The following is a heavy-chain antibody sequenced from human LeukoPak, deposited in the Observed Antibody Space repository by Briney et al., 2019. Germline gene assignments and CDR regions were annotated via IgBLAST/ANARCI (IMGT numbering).Heavy chain of an antibody. CDR1: GYTFTGYY. J-gene: IGHJ4*02. CDR2: INPNSGGT. V-gene: IGHV1-2*04. Sequence: ASVKVSCKASGYTFTGYYMHWVRQDPGQGLEWMGWINPNSGGTNYAQKFQGWVTMTRDTSISTAYMELSRLRSDDTAVYSCARGPTLYSSSWYDSYYFDYWGQGTLVTVSS. D-gene: IGHD6-13*01. CDR3: ARGPTLYSSSWYDSYYFDY.